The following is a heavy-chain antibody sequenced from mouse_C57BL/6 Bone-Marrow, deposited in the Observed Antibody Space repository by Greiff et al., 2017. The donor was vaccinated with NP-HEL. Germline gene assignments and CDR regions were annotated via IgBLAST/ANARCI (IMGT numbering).Heavy chain of an antibody. V-gene: IGHV5-12*01. D-gene: IGHD1-1*01. Sequence: EVKVEESGGGLVQPGGSLKLSCAASGFTFSDYYMYWVRQTPEKRLEWVAYISNGGGSTYYPDTVKGRFTIARDNAKNTLYLQMSRLESEDTAMYYCARQRYYYGSPFFDYWGQGTTLTVSS. CDR1: GFTFSDYY. CDR2: ISNGGGST. CDR3: ARQRYYYGSPFFDY. J-gene: IGHJ2*01.